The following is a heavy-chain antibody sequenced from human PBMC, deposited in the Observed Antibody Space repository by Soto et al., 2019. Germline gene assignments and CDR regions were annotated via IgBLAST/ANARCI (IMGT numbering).Heavy chain of an antibody. CDR1: GGSISSSSYY. CDR3: ASDYDFWSGYISRKRRGQYLQH. Sequence: QLQLQEEGPGLVMPSETLSLTCTVSGGSISSSSYYWGWIRQPPGKGLEWIGSIYYSGSTYYNPSLKSRVTISVDTSKNQFFLKLSSVTAADTAVYYCASDYDFWSGYISRKRRGQYLQHWGQGTLVTVSS. J-gene: IGHJ1*01. V-gene: IGHV4-39*01. CDR2: IYYSGST. D-gene: IGHD3-3*01.